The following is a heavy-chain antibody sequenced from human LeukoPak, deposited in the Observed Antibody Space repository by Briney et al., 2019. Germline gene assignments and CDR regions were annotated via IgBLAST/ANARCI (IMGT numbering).Heavy chain of an antibody. J-gene: IGHJ4*02. D-gene: IGHD1-26*01. CDR1: GFTFSTYA. Sequence: GGSLRLSCAGSGFTFSTYAMHWVRQAPGKGLEWVALFSYDGSTQRYADSVKGRFTISRDNSKNSLYLQMNSLRAEDTAVYYCARPTYSGSYYWFDYWGQGTLVTVSS. V-gene: IGHV3-30-3*01. CDR2: FSYDGSTQ. CDR3: ARPTYSGSYYWFDY.